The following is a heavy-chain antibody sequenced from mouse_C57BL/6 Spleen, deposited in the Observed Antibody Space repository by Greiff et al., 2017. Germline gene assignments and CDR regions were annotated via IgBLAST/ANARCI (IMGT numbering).Heavy chain of an antibody. J-gene: IGHJ4*01. CDR2: IYPSDSET. D-gene: IGHD2-5*01. CDR1: GYTFTSYW. Sequence: QVQLQQPGAELVRPGSSVKLSCKASGYTFTSYWMDWVKQRPGQGLEWIGNIYPSDSETHYNQKFKDKATLTVDKSSSTAYMQLSSLTSEDSAVYYCARSLYYSSAMDYWGQGTSVTVSS. CDR3: ARSLYYSSAMDY. V-gene: IGHV1-61*01.